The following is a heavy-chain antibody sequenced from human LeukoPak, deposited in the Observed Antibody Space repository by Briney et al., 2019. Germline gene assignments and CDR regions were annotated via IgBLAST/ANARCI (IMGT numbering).Heavy chain of an antibody. CDR2: INPNSGGT. Sequence: ASVKVSCKASGYTLTGYYMHWVRQAPGQGLEWMGWINPNSGGTNYAQKFQGRVTMTRDTSISTAYMELSRLRSDDTAVYYCARAMVRGVRAYYYYYMDVWGKGTTVTISS. J-gene: IGHJ6*03. CDR3: ARAMVRGVRAYYYYYMDV. CDR1: GYTLTGYY. D-gene: IGHD3-10*01. V-gene: IGHV1-2*02.